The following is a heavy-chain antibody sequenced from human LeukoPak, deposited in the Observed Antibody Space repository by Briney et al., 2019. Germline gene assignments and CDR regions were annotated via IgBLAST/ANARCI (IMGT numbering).Heavy chain of an antibody. CDR1: GYTFTDYY. CDR3: ARGHSSSWYHTTHRPWVV. Sequence: GASVKVSCKASGYTFTDYYLHWLRQAPGQGLEWMGWMHPNSGGTNYAQNFQGRVTMTRDTSISTAYMELSRLRSDDTAVYYCARGHSSSWYHTTHRPWVVWGKGTTVTISS. D-gene: IGHD6-13*01. V-gene: IGHV1-2*02. CDR2: MHPNSGGT. J-gene: IGHJ6*04.